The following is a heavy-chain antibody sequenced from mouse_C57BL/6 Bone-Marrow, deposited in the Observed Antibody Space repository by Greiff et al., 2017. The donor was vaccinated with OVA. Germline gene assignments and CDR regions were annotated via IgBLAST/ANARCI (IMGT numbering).Heavy chain of an antibody. Sequence: VQLKESGAELVRPGASVKLSCTASGFNIKDDYMHWVKQRPEQGLEWIGWIDPENGDTEYASKFQGKATIPAATASTTAYLQLSSLTSEDTAVYYCTTVTAQATGFAYWGQGTLVTVSA. CDR3: TTVTAQATGFAY. CDR1: GFNIKDDY. CDR2: IDPENGDT. J-gene: IGHJ3*01. V-gene: IGHV14-4*01. D-gene: IGHD3-2*02.